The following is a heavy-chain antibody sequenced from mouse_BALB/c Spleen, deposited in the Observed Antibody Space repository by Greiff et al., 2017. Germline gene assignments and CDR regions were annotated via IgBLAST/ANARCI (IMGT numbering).Heavy chain of an antibody. D-gene: IGHD2-14*01. J-gene: IGHJ2*01. Sequence: QVQLQQPGAELVRPGASVKLSCKASGYTFTSYWMNWVKQRPGQGLEWIGMIDPSDSETHYNQMFTDKATLTVDKSSSTAYMQLSSLTSEDSAVYYYAGTYYGYDALGYWGQGTTLTVSS. CDR1: GYTFTSYW. CDR3: AGTYYGYDALGY. V-gene: IGHV1-61*01. CDR2: IDPSDSET.